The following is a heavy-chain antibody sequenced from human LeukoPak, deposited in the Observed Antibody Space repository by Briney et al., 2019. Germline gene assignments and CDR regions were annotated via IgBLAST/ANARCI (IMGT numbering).Heavy chain of an antibody. CDR1: GFTFDDYG. J-gene: IGHJ4*02. Sequence: GGSLRLSCADSGFTFDDYGMSCVRQAPGKGLEWVSGINWNGGSTGYADSVKGRFTISRDNAKNSLYLQMNSLRAEDTALYYCARTHYPPAAISAGFDYWGQGTLVTVSS. V-gene: IGHV3-20*04. CDR2: INWNGGST. CDR3: ARTHYPPAAISAGFDY. D-gene: IGHD2-2*02.